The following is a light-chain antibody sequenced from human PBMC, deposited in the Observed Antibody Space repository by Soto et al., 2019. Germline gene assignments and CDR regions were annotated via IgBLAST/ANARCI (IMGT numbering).Light chain of an antibody. CDR3: QQSYSTLCT. Sequence: DIQMTQSPSSLSASVGDRVTITCRASQSIGPYLNWYQQKPGRAPKLLIYTASSLHTGVPSRFSGSGSGTDFTLTINSLQPEDFAAYYSQQSYSTLCTFGQGTKVEIK. J-gene: IGKJ1*01. CDR2: TAS. CDR1: QSIGPY. V-gene: IGKV1-39*01.